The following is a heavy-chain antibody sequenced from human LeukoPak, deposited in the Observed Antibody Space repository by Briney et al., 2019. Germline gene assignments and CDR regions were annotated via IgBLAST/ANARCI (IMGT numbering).Heavy chain of an antibody. Sequence: SVKVSCKASGGTFSSYAISWVRQAPGQGLEWMGGIIPIFGTANYAQKFQGRVTITTGESTSTAYMELSSLRSEDTAVYYCARDYAIHRATYNWFDPWGQGTLVTVSS. CDR3: ARDYAIHRATYNWFDP. CDR1: GGTFSSYA. J-gene: IGHJ5*02. V-gene: IGHV1-69*05. D-gene: IGHD2-8*01. CDR2: IIPIFGTA.